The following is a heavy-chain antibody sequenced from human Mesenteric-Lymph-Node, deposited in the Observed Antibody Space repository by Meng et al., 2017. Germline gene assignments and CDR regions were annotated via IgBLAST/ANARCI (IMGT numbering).Heavy chain of an antibody. Sequence: VQLQQWGAGLLKPSETLSLPCAVYGGSFSGYYWSWIRQHPGKGLEWFGHIYYSGSTFYNPSLKRRVIISIDTSKNQFSLNLRSVTAADTAVYYCASFPPPGKQWLVTDYWGQGTLVTVSS. V-gene: IGHV4-34*01. J-gene: IGHJ4*02. CDR1: GGSFSGYY. CDR2: IYYSGST. CDR3: ASFPPPGKQWLVTDY. D-gene: IGHD6-19*01.